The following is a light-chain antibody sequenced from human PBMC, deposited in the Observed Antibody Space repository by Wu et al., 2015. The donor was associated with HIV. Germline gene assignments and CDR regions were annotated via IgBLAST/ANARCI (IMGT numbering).Light chain of an antibody. V-gene: IGKV1-5*03. J-gene: IGKJ5*01. Sequence: DIQMTQSPSTLSASVGDRVTITCRASQSISSWLAWYQQKPGKAPKLLIYKASSLESGVPSRFSGSGSGTEFTLTISSLQPDDFSTYYCQQYNSSAITSGQGTRLEIK. CDR1: QSISSW. CDR2: KAS. CDR3: QQYNSSAIT.